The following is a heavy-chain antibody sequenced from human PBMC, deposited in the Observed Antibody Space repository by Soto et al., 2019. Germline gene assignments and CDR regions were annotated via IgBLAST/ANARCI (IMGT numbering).Heavy chain of an antibody. Sequence: QVQLQESGPGLVKPSGTLSLTCTVSGGSMTSSNWWHWVLQSPGQGLEWIGEAHHSGRTNYNPSLNSRVTMSVDKSKNHFYLKLCSVTDADTAVYYCARSEAPGLDYWGQGNLVTVSS. CDR3: ARSEAPGLDY. J-gene: IGHJ4*02. CDR2: AHHSGRT. D-gene: IGHD6-6*01. CDR1: GGSMTSSNW. V-gene: IGHV4-4*02.